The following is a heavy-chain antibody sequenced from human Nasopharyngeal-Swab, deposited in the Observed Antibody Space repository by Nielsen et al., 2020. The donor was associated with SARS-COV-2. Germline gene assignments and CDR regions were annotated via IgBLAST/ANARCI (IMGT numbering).Heavy chain of an antibody. V-gene: IGHV4-59*01. CDR2: IYYSGST. CDR3: ARGVVGNYDYVWGSYRYDNWFDP. D-gene: IGHD3-16*02. J-gene: IGHJ5*02. Sequence: WIRQPPGKGLEWIGHIYYSGSTNYNPSLKSRVTISVDTSKNQFSLKQSSVTAADTAVYYCARGVVGNYDYVWGSYRYDNWFDPWGQGTLVTVSS.